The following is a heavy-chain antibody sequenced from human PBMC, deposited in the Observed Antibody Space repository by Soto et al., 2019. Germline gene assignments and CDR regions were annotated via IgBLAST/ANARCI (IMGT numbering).Heavy chain of an antibody. CDR2: IYYSGST. Sequence: QVQLQESGPGLVKPSETLSLTCTVSGGSVSSGSYYWSWIRQPPGKGLEWIGYIYYSGSTNYNPPLKSRVIISVDASQNQFSLKLSSVTAADTAVYYCARVLYAHQQLVLGVEYYGMDVWGQGTTVTVSS. CDR3: ARVLYAHQQLVLGVEYYGMDV. D-gene: IGHD6-13*01. J-gene: IGHJ6*02. V-gene: IGHV4-61*01. CDR1: GGSVSSGSYY.